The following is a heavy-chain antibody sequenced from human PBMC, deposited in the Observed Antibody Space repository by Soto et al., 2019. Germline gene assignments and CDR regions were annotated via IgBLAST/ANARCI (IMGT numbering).Heavy chain of an antibody. V-gene: IGHV1-8*01. J-gene: IGHJ6*02. CDR1: GYTFTSYD. CDR2: MNPNSGNT. Sequence: GASVKVSCKASGYTFTSYDINWVRQATGQGLEWMGWMNPNSGNTGYAQKFQGRVTMTRNTSISTAYMELSSLRSEDTAVYYCARNIVATITSFYYYGMDVWGQGTTVTVSS. CDR3: ARNIVATITSFYYYGMDV. D-gene: IGHD5-12*01.